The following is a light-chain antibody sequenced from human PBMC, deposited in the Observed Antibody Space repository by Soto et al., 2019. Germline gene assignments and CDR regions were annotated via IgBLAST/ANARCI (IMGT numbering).Light chain of an antibody. J-gene: IGLJ1*01. Sequence: QSALTQPPSASGSPGQSVTFSCTGTSGDVGRYDYVSWYQQHPGKAPKLLIYGVTKRPAGVPDRFSGSKSGNTASLTVSGLQTEDEAYYYCSSYAGSSIDVFGTGTKLTVL. CDR3: SSYAGSSIDV. CDR2: GVT. V-gene: IGLV2-8*01. CDR1: SGDVGRYDY.